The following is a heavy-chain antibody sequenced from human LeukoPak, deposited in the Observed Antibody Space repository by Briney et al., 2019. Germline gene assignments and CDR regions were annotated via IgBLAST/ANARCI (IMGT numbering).Heavy chain of an antibody. Sequence: PGGSLRLSCAASGCTFSSYGMHWVRQAPGKGLEWVAVISYDGSNKYYEDSVKGRFTISRDNSKNTLYLEMNSLRPEDTAVYYCAKDRGLGASAFDYWGQGTLVTVSS. D-gene: IGHD1-26*01. CDR3: AKDRGLGASAFDY. CDR1: GCTFSSYG. V-gene: IGHV3-30*18. CDR2: ISYDGSNK. J-gene: IGHJ4*02.